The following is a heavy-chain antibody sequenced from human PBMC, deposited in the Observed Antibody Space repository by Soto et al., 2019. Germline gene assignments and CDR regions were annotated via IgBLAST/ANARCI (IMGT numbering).Heavy chain of an antibody. Sequence: EVQLVESGGGLVKPGGSLRLSCAASGFTFSNAWMNWVRQAPGKGLEWVGRIKSKTDGGTTDYAAPVKGRFTISRDDSKNTLYLQMNSLKTEDTAVYYFTTALESSNYYDSSGYYYYYYGMDVWGQGTTVTVSS. CDR1: GFTFSNAW. D-gene: IGHD3-22*01. J-gene: IGHJ6*02. CDR2: IKSKTDGGTT. V-gene: IGHV3-15*07. CDR3: TTALESSNYYDSSGYYYYYYGMDV.